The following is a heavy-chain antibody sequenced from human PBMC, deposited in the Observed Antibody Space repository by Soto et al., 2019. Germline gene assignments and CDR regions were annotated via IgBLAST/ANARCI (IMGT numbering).Heavy chain of an antibody. CDR2: ISAYNGNR. J-gene: IGHJ6*02. Sequence: SVKVSCKASGYTFSHYCIGWVRQAPVQGLEWMGWISAYNGNRHFAEGLRGRITMTTNTTTSTADMELRSLSSDDTAVYYCARGGQECSNSGCGYIYDGMDVWGQGTTVTVSS. V-gene: IGHV1-18*01. CDR1: GYTFSHYC. CDR3: ARGGQECSNSGCGYIYDGMDV. D-gene: IGHD1-26*01.